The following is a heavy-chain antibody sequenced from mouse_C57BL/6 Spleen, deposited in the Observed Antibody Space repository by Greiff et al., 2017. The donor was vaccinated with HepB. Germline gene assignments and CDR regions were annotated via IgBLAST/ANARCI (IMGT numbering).Heavy chain of an antibody. CDR3: ARGIYDGYSWYFDV. D-gene: IGHD2-3*01. Sequence: EVQLQQSGPGLVKPSQSLSLTCSVTGYSITSGYYWNWIRQFPGNKLEWMGYISYDGSNNYNPSLKNRISITRDTSKNQFFLKLNSVTTEDTATYYCARGIYDGYSWYFDVWGTGTTVTVSS. J-gene: IGHJ1*03. V-gene: IGHV3-6*01. CDR1: GYSITSGYY. CDR2: ISYDGSN.